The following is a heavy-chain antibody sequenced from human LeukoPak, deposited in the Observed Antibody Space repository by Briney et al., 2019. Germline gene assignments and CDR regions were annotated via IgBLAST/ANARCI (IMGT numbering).Heavy chain of an antibody. J-gene: IGHJ5*01. CDR2: INHSGST. CDR3: ARGLGIVATIES. V-gene: IGHV4-34*01. Sequence: SETLSLTCAVYGGSFSGYYWSWIRQPPGKGLEWIGEINHSGSTNYNPSLKSRVTTSVDTSKNQFSLKLSSVTAADTAVYYCARGLGIVATIESWGQGTLVTVSS. D-gene: IGHD5-12*01. CDR1: GGSFSGYY.